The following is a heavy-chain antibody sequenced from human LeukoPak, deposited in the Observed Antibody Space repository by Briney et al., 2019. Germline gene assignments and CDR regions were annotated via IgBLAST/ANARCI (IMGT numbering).Heavy chain of an antibody. V-gene: IGHV3-33*01. CDR2: IWYDGGKE. Sequence: TGGSLRLSCAASGFTFSSHGMHWVRQAPGKGLEWVAVIWYDGGKEYYADSVKGRFTISRDNSNNTLYLQMNSLRAEDTAVYYCARNKWELLYYDGMDVWGQGTTVTVSS. CDR3: ARNKWELLYYDGMDV. CDR1: GFTFSSHG. D-gene: IGHD1-26*01. J-gene: IGHJ6*02.